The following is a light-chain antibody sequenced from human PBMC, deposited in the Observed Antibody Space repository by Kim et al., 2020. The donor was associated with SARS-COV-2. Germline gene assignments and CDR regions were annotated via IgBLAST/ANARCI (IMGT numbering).Light chain of an antibody. V-gene: IGKV1-27*01. Sequence: DIQMTQSPSSLSASVGDRVTITCRASQDISHYLAWYQHKSGKSPELLIYGASTLRSGVPSRFSGSGSGTDFTLTINSLRPEDVATYYCQKYSHLPPWTFGQGTKVDIK. CDR3: QKYSHLPPWT. J-gene: IGKJ1*01. CDR2: GAS. CDR1: QDISHY.